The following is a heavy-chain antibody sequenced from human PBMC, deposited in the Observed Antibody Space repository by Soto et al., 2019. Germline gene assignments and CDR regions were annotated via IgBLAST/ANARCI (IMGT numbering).Heavy chain of an antibody. CDR3: ARILGFCSSTSCYPRFDP. Sequence: SETLSLTCTVSGGSISSYYWSWIRQPPGKGLELIGYIYYSGNPNYNPSLKSRVTMSVDTSKNQFSLKLSSVTATDTAVYYCARILGFCSSTSCYPRFDPWGQGSLVTVSS. CDR2: IYYSGNP. J-gene: IGHJ5*02. D-gene: IGHD2-2*01. V-gene: IGHV4-59*01. CDR1: GGSISSYY.